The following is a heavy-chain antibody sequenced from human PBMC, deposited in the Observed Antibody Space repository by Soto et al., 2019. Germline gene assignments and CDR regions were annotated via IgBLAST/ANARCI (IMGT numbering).Heavy chain of an antibody. Sequence: QVQLVESGGGVVQPGRSLRLSCAASGFTFSSYGMHWVRQAPGKGLEWVAVIWYDGSNKYYADSVKGRFTISRDNSKNPLYLQMNSLRAEDRAVYYCARDRLRYGRYFDYWGQGTLVTVSS. D-gene: IGHD1-1*01. V-gene: IGHV3-33*01. CDR1: GFTFSSYG. CDR3: ARDRLRYGRYFDY. J-gene: IGHJ4*02. CDR2: IWYDGSNK.